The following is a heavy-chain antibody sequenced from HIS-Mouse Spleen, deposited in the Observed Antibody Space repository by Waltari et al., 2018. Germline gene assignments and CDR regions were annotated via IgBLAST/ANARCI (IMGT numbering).Heavy chain of an antibody. J-gene: IGHJ2*01. CDR3: AREIPYSSSWYDWYFDL. V-gene: IGHV4-39*07. Sequence: QLQLQESGPGLVKPSETLSLTCTVSGGSISSSSYYWGWIRQPPGKGLEWIGSIYYSGRTSSNPSLKSRVTISVDTSKNQFSLKVSSVTAAGTAVYHCAREIPYSSSWYDWYFDLWGRGTLVTVSS. CDR1: GGSISSSSYY. CDR2: IYYSGRT. D-gene: IGHD6-13*01.